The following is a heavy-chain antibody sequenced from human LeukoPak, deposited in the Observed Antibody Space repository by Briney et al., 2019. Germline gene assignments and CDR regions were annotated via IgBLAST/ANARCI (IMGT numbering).Heavy chain of an antibody. V-gene: IGHV3-53*01. Sequence: GGSLRLSCAASGFTVSSNYMSWVRQAPGKGLEGVSVIYSGGSTYYADSVKGRFTISRDNSKNTLYLHMTSLRAEDTAVYYCTREHGSGYSYPDFWGQGTLVTVSS. CDR3: TREHGSGYSYPDF. J-gene: IGHJ4*02. CDR1: GFTVSSNY. D-gene: IGHD3-22*01. CDR2: IYSGGST.